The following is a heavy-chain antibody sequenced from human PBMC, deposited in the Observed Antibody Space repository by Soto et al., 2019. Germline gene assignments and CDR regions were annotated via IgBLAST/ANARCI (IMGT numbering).Heavy chain of an antibody. CDR2: INPNSGGT. D-gene: IGHD6-13*01. Sequence: ASVKVSCKASGYTFTGYYMHWVRQAPGQGLEWMGWINPNSGGTNYAQKFQGWVTMTRDTSISTAYMELSRLRSDDTAVYYCAREGGQQSTNWFDPWGQGTRVTVSS. CDR3: AREGGQQSTNWFDP. J-gene: IGHJ5*02. V-gene: IGHV1-2*04. CDR1: GYTFTGYY.